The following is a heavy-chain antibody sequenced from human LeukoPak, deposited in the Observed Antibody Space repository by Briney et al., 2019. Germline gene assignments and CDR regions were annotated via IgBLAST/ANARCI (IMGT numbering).Heavy chain of an antibody. D-gene: IGHD1-1*01. CDR1: GFTFSSYS. CDR2: IGSSSSTI. J-gene: IGHJ4*02. CDR3: ARANWETLDY. Sequence: GGSLRLSCAASGFTFSSYSMNWVRQAPGKGLEWVSYIGSSSSTIYYADSVKGRFTISRDNAKNSLYLQMNSLRAEDTAVYYCARANWETLDYWGQGTLVTVSS. V-gene: IGHV3-48*01.